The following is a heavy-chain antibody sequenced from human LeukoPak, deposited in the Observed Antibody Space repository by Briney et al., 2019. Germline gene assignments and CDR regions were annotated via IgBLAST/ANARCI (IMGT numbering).Heavy chain of an antibody. CDR2: TYYRSKLYN. CDR3: ARRYCSGGSCPFDY. J-gene: IGHJ4*02. Sequence: SQTLSLTCAISGDSVSSNSATWNWIRQSPSRGLEWLGRTYYRSKLYNDYAVSVKSRITINPDTSKNQFSLQLNSVTPEDTAVYYCARRYCSGGSCPFDYWGQGTLVTVSS. CDR1: GDSVSSNSAT. V-gene: IGHV6-1*01. D-gene: IGHD2-15*01.